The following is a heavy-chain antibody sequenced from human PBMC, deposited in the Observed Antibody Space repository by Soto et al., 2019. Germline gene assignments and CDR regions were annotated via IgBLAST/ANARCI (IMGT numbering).Heavy chain of an antibody. CDR1: GGTFSSYT. D-gene: IGHD3-22*01. CDR3: ARERYYDXSGPNWFDP. V-gene: IGHV1-69*08. Sequence: QVQLVQSGAEVKKPGSSVKVSCKASGGTFSSYTISWVRQAPGQGLEWMGRIIPILGIANYAQKFQGRVTITADKSTSTAYMELSSLRSEDTAVYYCARERYYDXSGPNWFDPWGQGTLVTVSS. J-gene: IGHJ5*02. CDR2: IIPILGIA.